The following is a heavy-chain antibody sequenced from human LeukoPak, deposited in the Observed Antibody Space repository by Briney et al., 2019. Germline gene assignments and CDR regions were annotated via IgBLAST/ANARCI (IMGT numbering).Heavy chain of an antibody. CDR3: AKDMGGSHGAFDI. D-gene: IGHD1-26*01. CDR2: ISWNSVSI. CDR1: GFAFDYYG. Sequence: PGRSLRLSCAASGFAFDYYGMHWVRQAPGKGLEWVSGISWNSVSIAYADSVEGRFTISRDSAKNSLHLQMNSLGPEDTALYYCAKDMGGSHGAFDIWGQGTMVTVSS. J-gene: IGHJ3*02. V-gene: IGHV3-9*01.